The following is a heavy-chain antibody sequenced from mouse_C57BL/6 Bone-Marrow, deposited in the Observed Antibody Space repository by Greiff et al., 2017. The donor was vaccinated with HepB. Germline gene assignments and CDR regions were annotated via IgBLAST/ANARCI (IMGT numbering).Heavy chain of an antibody. CDR2: INPYNGGT. D-gene: IGHD1-1*01. Sequence: VQLKESGPVLVKPGASVKMSCKASGYTFTDYYMNWVKQSHGKSLEWIGVINPYNGGTSYNQKFKGKATLTVDKSSSTAYMELNSLTSEDSAVYYCARRKNYYGSSFWFAYWGQGTLVTVSA. J-gene: IGHJ3*01. CDR1: GYTFTDYY. V-gene: IGHV1-19*01. CDR3: ARRKNYYGSSFWFAY.